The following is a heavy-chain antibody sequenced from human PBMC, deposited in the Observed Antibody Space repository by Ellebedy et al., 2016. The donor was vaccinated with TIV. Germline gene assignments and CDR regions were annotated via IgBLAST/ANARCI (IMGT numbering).Heavy chain of an antibody. V-gene: IGHV3-15*01. D-gene: IGHD3-16*01. Sequence: GGSLRLXCAASGFTFSNAWMSWVRQAPGKGLEWVGRIKSKTDGGTTDYAAPVKGRFTISRDDSKNTLYLQMNSLKTEDTAVYYCTTRHLGGPSAYGMDVWGQGTTVTVSS. J-gene: IGHJ6*02. CDR3: TTRHLGGPSAYGMDV. CDR2: IKSKTDGGTT. CDR1: GFTFSNAW.